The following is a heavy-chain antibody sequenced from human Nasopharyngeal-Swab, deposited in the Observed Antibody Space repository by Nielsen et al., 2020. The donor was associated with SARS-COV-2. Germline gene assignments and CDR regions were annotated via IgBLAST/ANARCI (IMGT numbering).Heavy chain of an antibody. Sequence: ASVKVSCKASGYTFISYYIHWVRQAPGEGLEWLGVISTNGGGARYAQKFQGRVTMTSDASTSTVYMELSSLRSEDTAVYYCARGIGYHEFWIGYIDYWGQGSLITVSS. CDR1: GYTFISYY. CDR2: ISTNGGGA. V-gene: IGHV1-46*01. CDR3: ARGIGYHEFWIGYIDY. J-gene: IGHJ4*02. D-gene: IGHD3-3*01.